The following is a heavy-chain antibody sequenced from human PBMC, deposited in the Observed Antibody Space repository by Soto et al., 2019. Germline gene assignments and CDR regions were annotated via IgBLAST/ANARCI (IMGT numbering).Heavy chain of an antibody. CDR1: GFTFDDYT. CDR3: AKDNAPYYYDSSGGFDY. D-gene: IGHD3-22*01. V-gene: IGHV3-43*01. Sequence: GGSLRLSCAASGFTFDDYTMHWVRQAPGKGLEWVSLISWDGGSTYYADSVKGRFTISRDNSKNSLYLQMNSLRIEDTALYYCAKDNAPYYYDSSGGFDYWGQGTLVTVSS. J-gene: IGHJ4*02. CDR2: ISWDGGST.